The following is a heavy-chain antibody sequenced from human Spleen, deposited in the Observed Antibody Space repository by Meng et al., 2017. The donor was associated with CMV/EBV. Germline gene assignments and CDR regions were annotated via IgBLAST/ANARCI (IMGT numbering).Heavy chain of an antibody. V-gene: IGHV4-59*01. Sequence: GSLRLSCNVSGGSISSYYWSWIRQPPGKGLEWIGFMNSGGSANYNPSLRSRVTISVDMSRNQFSLRLSSVTAADTAVYYCVRDGYRGGAFDIWGQGTMVTVSS. D-gene: IGHD6-13*01. CDR2: MNSGGSA. CDR3: VRDGYRGGAFDI. J-gene: IGHJ3*02. CDR1: GGSISSYY.